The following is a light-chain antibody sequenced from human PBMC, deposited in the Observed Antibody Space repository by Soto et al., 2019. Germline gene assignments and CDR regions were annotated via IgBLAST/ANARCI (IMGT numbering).Light chain of an antibody. CDR2: GAS. V-gene: IGKV3-15*01. CDR1: QSVRSN. CDR3: QQYNDWLPGT. J-gene: IGKJ1*01. Sequence: EIVMTQSPATLSVSPGERATLSCRASQSVRSNLAWYQQKPGQAPRLLIYGASTRATGIPARFSGSGSGTEFTLTISGLQSEDFAVYYCQQYNDWLPGTFGQGTKVDIK.